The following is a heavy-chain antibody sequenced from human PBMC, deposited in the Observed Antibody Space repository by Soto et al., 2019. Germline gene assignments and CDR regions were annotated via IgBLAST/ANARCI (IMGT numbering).Heavy chain of an antibody. CDR1: GGSFSGHY. V-gene: IGHV4-34*01. J-gene: IGHJ5*01. CDR3: GRGRTAIATRWFDS. CDR2: ITNNGST. Sequence: SETLSLTCAVFGGSFSGHYWRWIRQSPEKGLEWIGEITNNGSTYYTPSLKSRITISGDTTKNHFSLELRSVTATDTAVFFCGRGRTAIATRWFDSWGQGTLVTVSS. D-gene: IGHD1-1*01.